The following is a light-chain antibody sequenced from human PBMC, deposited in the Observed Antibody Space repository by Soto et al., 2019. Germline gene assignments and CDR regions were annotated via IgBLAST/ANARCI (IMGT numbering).Light chain of an antibody. CDR1: QSVLYGRNNKHY. Sequence: IVVTQSPDSLSVSLGERATIRCTSSQSVLYGRNNKHYLAWYQQKPGQSPKLLIYWSSTRESGVPDRFSGGAYGPDFTLPISSLQAEDVAIYYCQQYYDNPYSFGQGTKREIK. CDR3: QQYYDNPYS. J-gene: IGKJ2*01. V-gene: IGKV4-1*01. CDR2: WSS.